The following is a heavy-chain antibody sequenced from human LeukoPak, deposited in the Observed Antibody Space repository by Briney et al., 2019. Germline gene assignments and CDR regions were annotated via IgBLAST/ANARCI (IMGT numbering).Heavy chain of an antibody. V-gene: IGHV4-59*01. CDR2: IYYTGST. D-gene: IGHD2-2*01. Sequence: PSETLSLTCTVSGGPIDSYYWSWIPQPPGKGLEWIGYIYYTGSTEYHPSLKSRVTISLDTSKSQFSLKLTSVTAADTAVYYCARVYQSAEYYFDYWGQGNLVSVSS. CDR1: GGPIDSYY. CDR3: ARVYQSAEYYFDY. J-gene: IGHJ4*02.